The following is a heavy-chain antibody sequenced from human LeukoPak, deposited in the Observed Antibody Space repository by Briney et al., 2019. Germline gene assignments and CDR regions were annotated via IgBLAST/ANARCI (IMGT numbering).Heavy chain of an antibody. V-gene: IGHV3-23*01. Sequence: GGSLRLSCAASGFTFSSNGMSWVRQAPGKGLEWVSAISGSGGSTNYADSVKDRFTISRDNSKNTLYLQMNSLRAEDTAVYYCARDYRVAAAGENWFDPWGQGTLVTVSS. D-gene: IGHD6-13*01. CDR3: ARDYRVAAAGENWFDP. CDR1: GFTFSSNG. CDR2: ISGSGGST. J-gene: IGHJ5*02.